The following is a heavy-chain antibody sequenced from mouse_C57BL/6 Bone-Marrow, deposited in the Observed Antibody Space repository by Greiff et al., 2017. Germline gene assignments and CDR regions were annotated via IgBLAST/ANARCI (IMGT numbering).Heavy chain of an antibody. CDR2: ILPGSGST. CDR1: GYTLTGYW. J-gene: IGHJ2*01. Sequence: VQLQESGAELMKPGASVKLSCKATGYTLTGYWIEWVKQRPGHGLEWIGVILPGSGSTYYNEMFKGMATFTADTSSNTVYIQISSLTTEDSAIYYCARADGYILDYWGQGTTLTVSS. V-gene: IGHV1-9*01. CDR3: ARADGYILDY. D-gene: IGHD2-3*01.